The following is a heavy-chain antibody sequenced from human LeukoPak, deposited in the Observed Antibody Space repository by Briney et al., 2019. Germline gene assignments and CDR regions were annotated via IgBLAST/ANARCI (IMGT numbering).Heavy chain of an antibody. CDR3: ARPLGYDAFDI. CDR1: GFTFSSYW. D-gene: IGHD7-27*01. V-gene: IGHV3-7*01. Sequence: GGSLRLSCAASGFTFSSYWMSWVRQAPGKGLEWVANIKQDGSEKYYVDSVKGRFTISRDNAKSSLYLQMNSLRAEDTAVYYCARPLGYDAFDIWGQGTMVTVSS. CDR2: IKQDGSEK. J-gene: IGHJ3*02.